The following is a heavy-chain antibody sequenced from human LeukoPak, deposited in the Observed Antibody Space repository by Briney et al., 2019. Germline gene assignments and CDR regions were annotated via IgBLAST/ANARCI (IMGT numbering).Heavy chain of an antibody. V-gene: IGHV3-33*01. D-gene: IGHD3-10*01. J-gene: IGHJ4*02. CDR2: IWYDGSNK. CDR1: GFIFSSYG. Sequence: GGSLRLSCAASGFIFSSYGMHWVRQAPGKGLEWVAVIWYDGSNKYYADSVKGRFTISRDNSKNTLYLQMNSLRAEDTAVYYCARVLYYYGSGSYYTLGYWGQGTLVTVSS. CDR3: ARVLYYYGSGSYYTLGY.